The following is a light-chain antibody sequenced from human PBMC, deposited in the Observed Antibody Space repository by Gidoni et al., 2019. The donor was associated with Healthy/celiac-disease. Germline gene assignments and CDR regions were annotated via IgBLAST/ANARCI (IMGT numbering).Light chain of an antibody. J-gene: IGKJ2*01. CDR2: AAS. CDR3: QQSYSTPYT. V-gene: IGKV1-39*01. Sequence: RVTITCRASQIISRYLNWYQQKPGKDPKLLIYAASSLRSGVPSRISGSGSGTDFTLTISSLQPEDFATYYCQQSYSTPYTFXXXTKLEIK. CDR1: QIISRY.